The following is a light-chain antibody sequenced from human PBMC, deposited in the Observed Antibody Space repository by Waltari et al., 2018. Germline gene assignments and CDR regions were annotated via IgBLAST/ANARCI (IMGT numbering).Light chain of an antibody. CDR2: GAS. CDR1: QSVSINY. V-gene: IGKV3-20*01. CDR3: QHYGRSPRVA. Sequence: EIELKQSPGTLSLSPGERASLSCRASQSVSINYLAWYQRKPGQAPRLVIYGASGRATDIPDRFTASGSRTDVPLTISRLEPEDFAVYYCQHYGRSPRVAFGGGTKVEIK. J-gene: IGKJ4*01.